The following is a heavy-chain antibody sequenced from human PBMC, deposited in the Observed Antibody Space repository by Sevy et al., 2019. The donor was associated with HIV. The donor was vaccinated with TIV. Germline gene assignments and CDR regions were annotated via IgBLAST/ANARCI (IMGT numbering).Heavy chain of an antibody. CDR1: GFSFDSYG. J-gene: IGHJ6*03. CDR3: AKGGGGHYDPDEIGYYFYYYNMDV. CDR2: ISGSGTRT. V-gene: IGHV3-23*01. Sequence: GGSLRLSCAVSGFSFDSYGMTWVRQAPGKGLEWVSGISGSGTRTYYADSVKGRFIISRDNSKNTLYLQMNSLSSEDTAIYYCAKGGGGHYDPDEIGYYFYYYNMDVWGKGTTVTVSS. D-gene: IGHD3-22*01.